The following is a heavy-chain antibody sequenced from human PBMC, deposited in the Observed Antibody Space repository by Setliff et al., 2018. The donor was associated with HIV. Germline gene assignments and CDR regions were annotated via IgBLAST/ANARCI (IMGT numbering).Heavy chain of an antibody. D-gene: IGHD3-22*01. CDR2: FDPEDGET. J-gene: IGHJ1*01. V-gene: IGHV1-24*01. CDR3: ATIRAYYYDSSGQEYFQH. CDR1: GYTLSGLS. Sequence: ASVKVSCKVSGYTLSGLSMHWVRQAPGEGLEWMGGFDPEDGETIYAQKFQGRVTMTEDTSTDTAYMELSSLTSEDTAMYYCATIRAYYYDSSGQEYFQHWGHGSLVTVSS.